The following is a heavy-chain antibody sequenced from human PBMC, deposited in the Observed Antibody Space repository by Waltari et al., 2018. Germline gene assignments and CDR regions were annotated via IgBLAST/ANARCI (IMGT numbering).Heavy chain of an antibody. CDR1: GGSFSGYH. CDR3: ARGPFPQWPIGGI. V-gene: IGHV4-34*01. J-gene: IGHJ1*01. Sequence: QVQLQQWGAGLLKPSETLSLTCDVSGGSFSGYHWTWIRQPPGKGLEWIGEIHHNENADYSPSLESRVTISVDTSKNQFSLKLSSVTAADTAVYYCARGPFPQWPIGGIWGQGTLVTVSS. D-gene: IGHD6-19*01. CDR2: IHHNENA.